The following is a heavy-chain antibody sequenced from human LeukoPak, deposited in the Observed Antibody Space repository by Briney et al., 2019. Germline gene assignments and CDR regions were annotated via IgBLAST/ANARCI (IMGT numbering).Heavy chain of an antibody. CDR1: GGSISSYY. CDR3: ARGVNSGYFDY. V-gene: IGHV4-59*01. D-gene: IGHD1-26*01. CDR2: IYYSGST. Sequence: AETLSLTCTVSGGSISSYYWTWIRQPPGKGLEWIGYIYYSGSTNYNPSLKSRVTISVDTSKNQFSLKLTSVTAADTAVYYCARGVNSGYFDYCGQGTLVTVSS. J-gene: IGHJ4*02.